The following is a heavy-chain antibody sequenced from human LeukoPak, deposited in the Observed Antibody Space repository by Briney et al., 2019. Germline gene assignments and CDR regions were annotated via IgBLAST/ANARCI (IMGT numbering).Heavy chain of an antibody. CDR3: ARDGVQATVTNWFDP. V-gene: IGHV3-21*01. CDR1: GFTFSSYS. J-gene: IGHJ5*02. Sequence: KPGGSLRLSCAASGFTFSSYSMNWVRQAPGKGLEWVSSISSSSSYIYYADSVRGRFTISRDNAKNSLYLQMNSLRAEDTAVYYCARDGVQATVTNWFDPWGQGTPVTVSS. CDR2: ISSSSSYI. D-gene: IGHD4-17*01.